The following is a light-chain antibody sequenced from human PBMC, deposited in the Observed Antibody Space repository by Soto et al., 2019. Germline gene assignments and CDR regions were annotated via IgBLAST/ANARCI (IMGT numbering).Light chain of an antibody. CDR1: SSDVGGYNY. Sequence: SALTQPASVSGSPGQSITISCTGTSSDVGGYNYVSWYQQHPGKAPKLMIYEVSNRPSGVSNRFSGSKSGNTASLTISGLQAEDEADYYCSSYTSSSTLVLFGTGTKLTVL. J-gene: IGLJ1*01. CDR2: EVS. CDR3: SSYTSSSTLVL. V-gene: IGLV2-14*01.